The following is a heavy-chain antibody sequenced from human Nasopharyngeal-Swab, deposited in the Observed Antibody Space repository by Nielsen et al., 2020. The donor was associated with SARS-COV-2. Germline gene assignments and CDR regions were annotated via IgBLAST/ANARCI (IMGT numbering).Heavy chain of an antibody. V-gene: IGHV5-51*01. D-gene: IGHD1-26*01. J-gene: IGHJ6*02. CDR1: GYRFTDYL. CDR3: AIGAAVGTLFHGMDV. CDR2: IFRGDSDT. Sequence: ESLKISCSTSGYRFTDYLIAWVRQAPGKGLECMGTIFRGDSDTRYSPSFEGRVTISVDQSITTAYLHWTSLKASDTAKYYCAIGAAVGTLFHGMDVWGQGTMVTVSS.